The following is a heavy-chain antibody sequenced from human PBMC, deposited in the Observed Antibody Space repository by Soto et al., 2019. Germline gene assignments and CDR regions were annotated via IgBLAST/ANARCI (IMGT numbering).Heavy chain of an antibody. V-gene: IGHV1-69*13. D-gene: IGHD2-21*02. Sequence: VKVSCKASLGTFSRYAMSWVRQAPGQGLEWMGGIIPIFGTANYAQKFQGRVTITADESRSTAYMELSSLRCEDTAVYYCANGYGGNSVRRAFDIWGQGTMVTVSS. J-gene: IGHJ3*02. CDR3: ANGYGGNSVRRAFDI. CDR1: LGTFSRYA. CDR2: IIPIFGTA.